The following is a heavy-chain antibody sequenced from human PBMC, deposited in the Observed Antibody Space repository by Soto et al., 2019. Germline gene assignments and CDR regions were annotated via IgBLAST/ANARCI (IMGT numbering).Heavy chain of an antibody. CDR2: ISVYNEDK. CDR3: ARAFDYGDEREIDF. CDR1: GYTFSNYD. V-gene: IGHV1-18*01. J-gene: IGHJ4*02. Sequence: QVLLVQSGAEVKKPGASVKVSCQTSGYTFSNYDINWVRQAPGQGLEWMGCISVYNEDKNYAQKFQGRVTMTTDTSTNTAYMDLRNLRSDDTAVYYCARAFDYGDEREIDFWGQGTLVTVSS. D-gene: IGHD4-17*01.